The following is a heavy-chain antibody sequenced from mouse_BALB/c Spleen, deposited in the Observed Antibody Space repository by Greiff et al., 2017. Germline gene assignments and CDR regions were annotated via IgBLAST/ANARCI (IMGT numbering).Heavy chain of an antibody. V-gene: IGHV3-6*02. CDR3: ARGQPSYWYFDV. CDR1: GYSITSGYY. CDR2: ISYDGSN. J-gene: IGHJ1*01. D-gene: IGHD3-2*01. Sequence: VQLQQSGPGLVKPSQSLSLTCSVTGYSITSGYYWNWIRQFPGNKLEWMGYISYDGSNNYNPSLKNRISITRDTSKNQFFLKLNSVTTEDTATYYCARGQPSYWYFDVWGAGTTVTVSS.